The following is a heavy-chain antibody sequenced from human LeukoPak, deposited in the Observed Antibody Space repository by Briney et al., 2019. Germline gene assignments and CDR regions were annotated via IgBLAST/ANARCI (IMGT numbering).Heavy chain of an antibody. CDR1: GITLSNYG. D-gene: IGHD3-16*01. V-gene: IGHV3-23*01. Sequence: PGGSLRLSCGVSGITLSNYGMSWVRQAPGKGLEWVAGISDSGGRTNYADSVKGRFTISRGNAKQTVYLQMNNLEVGDTAIYYCVRDLILVWTPGDDFDFWGQGTLVTVSS. CDR3: VRDLILVWTPGDDFDF. CDR2: ISDSGGRT. J-gene: IGHJ4*02.